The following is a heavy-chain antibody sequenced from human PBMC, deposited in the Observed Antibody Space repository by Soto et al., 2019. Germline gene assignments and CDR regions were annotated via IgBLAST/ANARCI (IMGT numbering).Heavy chain of an antibody. CDR3: GREGTTPYYYYGMDV. J-gene: IGHJ6*02. D-gene: IGHD1-1*01. CDR1: GFTFSSYG. V-gene: IGHV3-33*01. CDR2: IWYDGSNK. Sequence: QVQLVESGGGVVQPGRSLRLSCAASGFTFSSYGMHWVRQAPGKGLEWVAVIWYDGSNKYYADSVKGRFTISRDNSKNTLDLQMTSRSAEDTAVYYCGREGTTPYYYYGMDVWGHGSTVTVSS.